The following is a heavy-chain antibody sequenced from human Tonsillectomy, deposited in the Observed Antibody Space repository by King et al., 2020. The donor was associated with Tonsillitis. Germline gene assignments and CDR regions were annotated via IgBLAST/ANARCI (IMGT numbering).Heavy chain of an antibody. CDR3: AVDQGFDSSGSLDY. Sequence: QLVQSGAEVKKPGASVKVSCKVSGYSLTELSMHWVRQAPGKGLEWMGGFDPEEGETKYARKLEGRVTMTEDTSTDTAYMELSSLRSDDTAVYYCAVDQGFDSSGSLDYWGQGTLVTVSS. CDR1: GYSLTELS. V-gene: IGHV1-24*01. J-gene: IGHJ4*02. D-gene: IGHD3-22*01. CDR2: FDPEEGET.